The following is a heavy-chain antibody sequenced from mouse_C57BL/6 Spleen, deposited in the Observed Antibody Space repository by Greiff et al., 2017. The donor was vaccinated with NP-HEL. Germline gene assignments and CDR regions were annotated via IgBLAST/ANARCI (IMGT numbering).Heavy chain of an antibody. D-gene: IGHD2-4*01. CDR1: GYTFTDYN. J-gene: IGHJ2*01. V-gene: IGHV1-22*01. Sequence: VQLQQSGPELVKPGASVKMSCKASGYTFTDYNMHWVKQSHGKSLEWIGYINPNNGGTSYNQKFKGKATLTVNKSSSTAYMELRSLTSEASAVYYCAKAYYDSYYFDYRGQGTTLTVSS. CDR3: AKAYYDSYYFDY. CDR2: INPNNGGT.